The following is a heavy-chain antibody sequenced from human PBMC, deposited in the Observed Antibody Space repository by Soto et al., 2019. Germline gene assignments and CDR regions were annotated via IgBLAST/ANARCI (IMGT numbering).Heavy chain of an antibody. CDR3: ARVQITPSGSRRFDP. V-gene: IGHV1-18*01. CDR2: INPNSGAT. J-gene: IGHJ5*02. D-gene: IGHD5-12*01. CDR1: GYTFTSYG. Sequence: ASVKVSCKASGYTFTSYGISWVRQAPGQGLEWMGWINPNSGATNYAQKFQDRVTMTTDTSIRTAYMELSRLRSDDTAVYYCARVQITPSGSRRFDPWGQGTRVTVSS.